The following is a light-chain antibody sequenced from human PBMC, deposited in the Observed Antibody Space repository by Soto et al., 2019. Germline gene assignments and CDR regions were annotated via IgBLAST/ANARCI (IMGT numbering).Light chain of an antibody. CDR1: QSITTY. V-gene: IGKV1-39*01. CDR2: AAS. Sequence: DVQMTQSPSSLAASVGDRVTITCRASQSITTYLNWYQQKPGKAPNLLIYAASSLQSGVPSRFSGGGSGTDFTLTISSLQPEDFATYYCQQSYGTPLTFGGGTKVEIK. J-gene: IGKJ4*01. CDR3: QQSYGTPLT.